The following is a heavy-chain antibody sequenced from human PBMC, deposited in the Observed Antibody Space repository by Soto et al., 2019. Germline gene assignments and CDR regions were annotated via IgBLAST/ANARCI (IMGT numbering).Heavy chain of an antibody. CDR1: GFSLTTSEVG. CDR3: AHRVLRTVFGLVTTTAIYFDF. CDR2: IYWDDDK. Sequence: QITLNESGPTPVKPRQTLTLTCTFSGFSLTTSEVGVGWIRQSPGKTPEWLALIYWDDDKRYSPSLKSRLTITKDTSKNQVVLTMADLDPADTATYYCAHRVLRTVFGLVTTTAIYFDFWGQGTPVAVSS. J-gene: IGHJ4*02. D-gene: IGHD3-3*01. V-gene: IGHV2-5*02.